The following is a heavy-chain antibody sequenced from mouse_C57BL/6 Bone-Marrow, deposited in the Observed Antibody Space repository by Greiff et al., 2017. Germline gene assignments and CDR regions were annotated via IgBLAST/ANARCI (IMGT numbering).Heavy chain of an antibody. CDR3: ASGPKPANWADWYFDV. CDR2: ISSGGSYT. J-gene: IGHJ1*03. Sequence: EVKVEESGGDLVKPGGSLKLSCAASGFTFSSYGMSWVRQTPDKRLEWVATISSGGSYTYYPASVKGRFTISRDNAKNTLYLQMSSLKSEDTAMYYCASGPKPANWADWYFDVWGTGTTVTVSS. CDR1: GFTFSSYG. D-gene: IGHD4-1*01. V-gene: IGHV5-6*02.